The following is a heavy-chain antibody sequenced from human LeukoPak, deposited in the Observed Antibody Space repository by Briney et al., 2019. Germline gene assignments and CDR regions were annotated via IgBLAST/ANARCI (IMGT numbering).Heavy chain of an antibody. J-gene: IGHJ3*02. Sequence: KFQGRVTITRDTSASTAYMELSSQRSEDTAVYYCAKAFGSRKAFDIWGQGTMVTVSS. D-gene: IGHD1-14*01. V-gene: IGHV1-3*01. CDR3: AKAFGSRKAFDI.